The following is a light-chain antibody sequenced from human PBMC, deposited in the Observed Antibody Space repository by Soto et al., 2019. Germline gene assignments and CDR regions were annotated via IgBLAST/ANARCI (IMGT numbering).Light chain of an antibody. CDR3: QQHNAWPLT. CDR2: GGF. J-gene: IGKJ3*01. CDR1: QTLRNK. Sequence: IVLPQSPGTLSVSPGERVILSCRASQTLRNKLAWYQQKPGQAPRLLIYGGFTRATVIPARFSGSGSGTELTLTINSLQYEDFPIYYCQQHNAWPLTFGPGTKLDLK. V-gene: IGKV3-15*01.